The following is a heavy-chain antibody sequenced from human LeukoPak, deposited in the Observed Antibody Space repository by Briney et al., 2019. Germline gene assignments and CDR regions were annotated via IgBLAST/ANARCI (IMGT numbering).Heavy chain of an antibody. D-gene: IGHD6-6*01. J-gene: IGHJ4*02. CDR2: IIPIFGTA. CDR3: ASDSSSSREDY. CDR1: GYTFTSYA. V-gene: IGHV1-69*13. Sequence: ASVKVSCKASGYTFTSYAMHWVRQAPGQGLEWMGGIIPIFGTANYAQKFQGRVTITADESTSTAYMELSSLRSEDTAVYYCASDSSSSREDYWGQGTLVTVSS.